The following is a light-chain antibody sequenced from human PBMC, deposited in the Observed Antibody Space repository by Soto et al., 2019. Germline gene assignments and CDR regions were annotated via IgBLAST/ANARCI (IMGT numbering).Light chain of an antibody. V-gene: IGKV4-1*01. Sequence: DIVTTQSPDSLTVSLGERATIKCRTGQSVLYSSNNKHYLAWYQQRLGQPPKPLITWATVREPGVPERFTGSVSGSDFILTITNLRAEDVATYFCHQYYGIPWTFGQGTRV. CDR2: WAT. J-gene: IGKJ1*01. CDR3: HQYYGIPWT. CDR1: QSVLYSSNNKHY.